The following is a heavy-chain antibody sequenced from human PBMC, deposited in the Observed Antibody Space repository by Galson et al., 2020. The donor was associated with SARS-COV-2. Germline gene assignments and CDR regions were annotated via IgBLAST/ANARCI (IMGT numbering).Heavy chain of an antibody. J-gene: IGHJ4*02. CDR3: ARPYSGSYFSYFDY. CDR1: GFTFSSYA. CDR2: ISYDGSNK. Sequence: GESLKISCAASGFTFSSYAMHWVRQALGKGLEWVAVISYDGSNKYYADSVKGRFTISRDNSMNTLYVQMNSLRAEDTAVYYCARPYSGSYFSYFDYWGQGTLVTVSS. V-gene: IGHV3-30*01. D-gene: IGHD1-26*01.